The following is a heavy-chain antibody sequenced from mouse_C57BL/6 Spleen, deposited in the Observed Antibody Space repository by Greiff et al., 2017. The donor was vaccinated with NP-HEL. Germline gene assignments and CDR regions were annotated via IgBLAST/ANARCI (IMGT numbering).Heavy chain of an antibody. CDR2: FYPGSGSI. CDR1: GYTFTEYT. V-gene: IGHV1-62-2*01. CDR3: ERHEAVEGYYRTYYFDY. Sequence: QVQLQQSGAELVKPGASVKLSCKASGYTFTEYTIHWVKQRSGQGLEWIGWFYPGSGSIKYNEKFKDKATLTADKSSSTVYMELSRLTSEDSAVYFWERHEAVEGYYRTYYFDYWGQGTTLTVSS. D-gene: IGHD2-3*01. J-gene: IGHJ2*01.